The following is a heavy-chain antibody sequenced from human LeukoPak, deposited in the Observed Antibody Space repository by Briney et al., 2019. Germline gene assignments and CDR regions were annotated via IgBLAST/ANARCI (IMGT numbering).Heavy chain of an antibody. CDR3: ATDRASCGGDCYPVLYY. CDR2: ISGSSNYI. V-gene: IGHV3-21*01. Sequence: PGGSLRLSCVASGFTFNNYSMNWVRHAPGKGLEWVSSISGSSNYIYQADSVKGRFTISRDNTKNSLFLLMNNLRAEDTAVYYCATDRASCGGDCYPVLYYWGQGILVTVSS. D-gene: IGHD2-21*02. J-gene: IGHJ4*02. CDR1: GFTFNNYS.